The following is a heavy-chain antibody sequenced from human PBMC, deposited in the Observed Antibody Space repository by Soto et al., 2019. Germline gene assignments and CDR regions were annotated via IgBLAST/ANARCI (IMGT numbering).Heavy chain of an antibody. CDR2: INAGNGNT. CDR1: GYTFTSYA. J-gene: IGHJ4*02. D-gene: IGHD4-17*01. Sequence: QVQLVQSGAEVKKPGASVKVSCKASGYTFTSYAMHWVRQAPGQRLEWLGWINAGNGNTKYSQKFQGRVTITRDTSASTAYMELSSLRSEDTAVYYCARIRRNSGYVIRANDYGDYYFDYWGQGTLVTVSS. V-gene: IGHV1-3*01. CDR3: ARIRRNSGYVIRANDYGDYYFDY.